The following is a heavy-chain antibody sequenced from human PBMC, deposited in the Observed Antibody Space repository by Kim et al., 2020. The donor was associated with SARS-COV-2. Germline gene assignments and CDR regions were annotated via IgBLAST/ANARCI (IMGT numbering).Heavy chain of an antibody. CDR1: GGSFSGYY. CDR2: INHSGST. V-gene: IGHV4-34*01. D-gene: IGHD3-3*01. J-gene: IGHJ6*02. CDR3: ARDPISYDFWSGYYTYYYYYGMDV. Sequence: SETLSLTCAVYGGSFSGYYWSWIRQPPGKGLEWIGEINHSGSTNYNPSLKSRVTISVDTSKNQFSLKLSSVTAADTAVYYCARDPISYDFWSGYYTYYYYYGMDVWGQGTTVTVSS.